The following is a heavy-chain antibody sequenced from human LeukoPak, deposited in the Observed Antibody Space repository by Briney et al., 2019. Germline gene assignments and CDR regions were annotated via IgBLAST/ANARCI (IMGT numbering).Heavy chain of an antibody. V-gene: IGHV3-7*01. D-gene: IGHD2-2*01. CDR1: GFTFSNAW. J-gene: IGHJ5*02. CDR2: IKQDGSEK. CDR3: ARANNTSDYNWFDP. Sequence: GGSLRLSCAASGFTFSNAWMSWVRQAPGKGLEWVANIKQDGSEKYYVDSVKGRFTISRDNAKNSLYLQMNSLRAEDTAVYYCARANNTSDYNWFDPWGQGTLVTVSS.